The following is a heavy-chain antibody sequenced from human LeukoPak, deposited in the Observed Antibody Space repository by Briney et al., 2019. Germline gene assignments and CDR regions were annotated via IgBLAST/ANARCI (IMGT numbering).Heavy chain of an antibody. CDR1: GFTFRDYY. V-gene: IGHV3-11*01. J-gene: IGHJ3*02. Sequence: GGSLRLSCVVSGFTFRDYYMSWIRLGPGKGLEWVSFISNSGDTIYYADSVKGRFTISRDNAKNSVYLQMNSLRAEDTAVYYCAKEPHTYDFWSGSDAFDIWGQGTMVTVSS. CDR3: AKEPHTYDFWSGSDAFDI. CDR2: ISNSGDTI. D-gene: IGHD3-3*01.